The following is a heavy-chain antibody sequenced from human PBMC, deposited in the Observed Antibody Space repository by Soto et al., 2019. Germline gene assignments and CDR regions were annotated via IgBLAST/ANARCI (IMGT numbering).Heavy chain of an antibody. Sequence: QLQLQESGPGLVKPSETLSLTCTVSGGSISSGRYYWGWIRQPPGKGLEWIGSIYYSGSTYSNPSLKSRVTIFVDKSTNQFCLRLSSVTAADTAVYYCARHSDCSGGSCYSEYFAVGNWFDPWGQGTLVTVSS. J-gene: IGHJ5*02. V-gene: IGHV4-39*01. CDR3: ARHSDCSGGSCYSEYFAVGNWFDP. CDR2: IYYSGST. CDR1: GGSISSGRYY. D-gene: IGHD2-15*01.